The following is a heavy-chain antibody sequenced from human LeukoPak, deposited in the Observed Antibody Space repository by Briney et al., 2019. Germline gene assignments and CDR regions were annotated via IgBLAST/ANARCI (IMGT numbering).Heavy chain of an antibody. J-gene: IGHJ3*02. V-gene: IGHV3-13*01. CDR2: IGTAGDT. D-gene: IGHD3-3*02. Sequence: GSLRLSCAASGFTFSNYDMHWVRQATGKGLEWVSAIGTAGDTNYPGSVKGRFTISRENAKNSLYLQMNSLRAGDTAVYYCARISLQDALDIWGQGTMVTVSS. CDR3: ARISLQDALDI. CDR1: GFTFSNYD.